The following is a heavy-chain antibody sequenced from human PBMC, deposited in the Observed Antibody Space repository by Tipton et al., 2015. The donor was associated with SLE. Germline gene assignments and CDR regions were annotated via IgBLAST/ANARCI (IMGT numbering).Heavy chain of an antibody. V-gene: IGHV4-61*02. CDR3: ARGVSGYFHYCYMDV. Sequence: TLSLTCTVSGGSISSGSQYWSWIRQPAGKGLEWIGRIYSRGSMNYNLSLRSRVTISLDTSNNQFSLRLSSVTAADTAVYYCARGVSGYFHYCYMDVWGKGTTVTISS. D-gene: IGHD3-16*01. J-gene: IGHJ6*03. CDR1: GGSISSGSQY. CDR2: IYSRGSM.